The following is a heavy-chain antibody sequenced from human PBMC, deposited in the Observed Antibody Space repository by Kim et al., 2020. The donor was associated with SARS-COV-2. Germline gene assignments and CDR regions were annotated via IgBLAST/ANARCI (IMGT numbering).Heavy chain of an antibody. CDR3: ARDYRYYDSSGYPY. V-gene: IGHV1-3*01. CDR2: INAGNGNT. J-gene: IGHJ4*02. CDR1: GYTFTSYA. D-gene: IGHD3-22*01. Sequence: ASVKVSCKASGYTFTSYAMHWVRQAPGQRLEWMGWINAGNGNTKYSQKFQGRVTITRDTSASTAYMELSSLRSEDTAVYYCARDYRYYDSSGYPYWGQGTLVTVSS.